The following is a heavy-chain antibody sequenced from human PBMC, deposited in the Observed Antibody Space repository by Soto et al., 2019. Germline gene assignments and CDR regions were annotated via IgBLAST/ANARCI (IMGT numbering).Heavy chain of an antibody. V-gene: IGHV3-30*18. D-gene: IGHD3-10*01. Sequence: GWSLRLSCAASGFTFSSYGMHWVRQAPGKGLEWVAVISYDGSNKYYADSVKGRFTISRDNSKNTLYLQMNSLRAEDTAVYYCAKPTLEDGSGSYYTNYWGQGTLVTVSS. J-gene: IGHJ4*02. CDR3: AKPTLEDGSGSYYTNY. CDR2: ISYDGSNK. CDR1: GFTFSSYG.